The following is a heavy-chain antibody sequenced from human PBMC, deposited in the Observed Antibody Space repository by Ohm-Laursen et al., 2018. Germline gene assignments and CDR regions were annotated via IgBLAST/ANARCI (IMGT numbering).Heavy chain of an antibody. J-gene: IGHJ4*02. CDR3: ARGYGLFDY. V-gene: IGHV3-9*01. Sequence: SLRLSCAASGFTFDDYAMHWVRHAPGKGPEWVSGISWNSGSIGYADSVKGRFTISRDNSENTLYLQMNSLRAEDTAVYYCARGYGLFDYWGQGTLVTVSS. CDR1: GFTFDDYA. CDR2: ISWNSGSI. D-gene: IGHD4-17*01.